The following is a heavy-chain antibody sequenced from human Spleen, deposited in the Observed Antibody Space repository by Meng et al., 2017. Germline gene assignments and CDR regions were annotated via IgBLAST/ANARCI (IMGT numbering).Heavy chain of an antibody. CDR3: ACTMVRGARYYYGMDV. CDR2: IQPGDSDI. D-gene: IGHD3-10*01. CDR1: GYRFTNYW. Sequence: KVSCKGSGYRFTNYWIGWVRQMPGKGLEWMGIIQPGDSDIRYSPSFQGQVTMSADKSINTAYLQWSSLKASDTAIYYCACTMVRGARYYYGMDVWGQGTTVTVSS. J-gene: IGHJ6*02. V-gene: IGHV5-51*01.